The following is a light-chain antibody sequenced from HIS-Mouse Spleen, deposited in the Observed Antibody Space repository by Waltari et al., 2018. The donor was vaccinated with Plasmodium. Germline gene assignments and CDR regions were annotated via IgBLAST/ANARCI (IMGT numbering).Light chain of an antibody. J-gene: IGLJ2*01. CDR1: SSDVGSYNL. CDR2: EGS. Sequence: QSALTQPASVSGSPGQSITISCTGTSSDVGSYNLVSWYQQHPGTPPKLMIYEGSKRPSGVSNRFSGSKSGNTASLTISGLQAEDEADYYCCSYAGSRMVFGGGTKLTVL. V-gene: IGLV2-23*01. CDR3: CSYAGSRMV.